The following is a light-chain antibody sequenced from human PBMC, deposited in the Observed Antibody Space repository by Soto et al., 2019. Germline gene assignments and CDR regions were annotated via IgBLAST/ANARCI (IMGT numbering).Light chain of an antibody. CDR1: QSVSSSY. J-gene: IGKJ1*01. Sequence: EIVLTQSPGTLSLSPGERATLSCRASQSVSSSYLAWYQQKPGQAPRLLIYGASSRATGIPDRFSGSGYGTDFTLTISRLEPEDFAVYYWQQYGSSPWTFGQGTKVEIK. V-gene: IGKV3-20*01. CDR3: QQYGSSPWT. CDR2: GAS.